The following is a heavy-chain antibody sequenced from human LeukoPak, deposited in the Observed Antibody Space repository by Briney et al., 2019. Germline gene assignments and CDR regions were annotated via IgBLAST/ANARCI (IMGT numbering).Heavy chain of an antibody. J-gene: IGHJ4*02. CDR1: GFTFSNYW. CDR2: IKQDGGEK. D-gene: IGHD2-21*02. V-gene: IGHV3-7*05. CDR3: ARINTAIFSSSDY. Sequence: GGSLRLSCAASGFTFSNYWMCWVRQAPGKGLERVANIKQDGGEKYYVDSVKGRFTISRDNAKNSLYLQMNSLRAEDTAVYYCARINTAIFSSSDYWGQGTLVTVSS.